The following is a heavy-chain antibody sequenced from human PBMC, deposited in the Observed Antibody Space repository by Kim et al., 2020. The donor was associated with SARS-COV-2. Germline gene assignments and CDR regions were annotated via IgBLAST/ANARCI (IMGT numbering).Heavy chain of an antibody. D-gene: IGHD3-3*01. J-gene: IGHJ4*02. V-gene: IGHV3-23*01. Sequence: YPDSVKCRFTIARDSSKNTLYLQLNSLRAEDMAVYYCAVVASKLRFLNFEYWGQGTLVTVSP. CDR3: AVVASKLRFLNFEY.